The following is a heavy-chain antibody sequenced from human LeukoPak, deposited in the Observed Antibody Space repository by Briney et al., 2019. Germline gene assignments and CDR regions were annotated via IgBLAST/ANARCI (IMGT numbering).Heavy chain of an antibody. D-gene: IGHD2-8*02. CDR1: GYTFTSHY. CDR2: INPSGGST. Sequence: ASVKVSCKASGYTFTSHYVHWVRQAPGQGPEWMGMINPSGGSTSYSQKFQGRVTMTRDTSTTTLYMDLSSLRSEDTAVYYCARSPITNIWYYFDYWGQGTLVIVSS. CDR3: ARSPITNIWYYFDY. J-gene: IGHJ4*02. V-gene: IGHV1-46*01.